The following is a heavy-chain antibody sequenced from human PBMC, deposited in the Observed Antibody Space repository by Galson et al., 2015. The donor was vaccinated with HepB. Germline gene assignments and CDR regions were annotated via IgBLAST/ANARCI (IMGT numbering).Heavy chain of an antibody. V-gene: IGHV4-59*01. CDR3: ARGKFNYYGMDI. J-gene: IGHJ6*02. Sequence: QVQLQESGPGLVKPSETLSLTCTVSGGSISSYYWSWIRQPPGKGLEWIGYIYYSGSTNYNPSLKSRVTISVDTSKNQFSLKLSSVTAADTAVYYCARGKFNYYGMDIWGQGTTVTVSS. CDR2: IYYSGST. CDR1: GGSISSYY.